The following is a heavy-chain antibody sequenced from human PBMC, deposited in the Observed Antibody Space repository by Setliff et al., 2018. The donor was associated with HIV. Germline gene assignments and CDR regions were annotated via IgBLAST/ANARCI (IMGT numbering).Heavy chain of an antibody. CDR1: GYSISTAYY. Sequence: SETLSLTCAVSGYSISTAYYWGWIRQSPEKGLEWIGGFHHSGSVHYNPSLKSRVSISGQTSKNQFSLKLNSVIAADTVVYYCTRVRDHYDSGTYYRPLYFFDSWGQGTLVTVSS. V-gene: IGHV4-38-2*01. CDR3: TRVRDHYDSGTYYRPLYFFDS. CDR2: FHHSGSV. J-gene: IGHJ4*02. D-gene: IGHD3-10*01.